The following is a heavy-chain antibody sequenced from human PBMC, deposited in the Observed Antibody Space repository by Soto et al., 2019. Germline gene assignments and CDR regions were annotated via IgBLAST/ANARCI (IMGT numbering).Heavy chain of an antibody. D-gene: IGHD2-15*01. CDR3: AGHTGYCSGGTCGFFDY. J-gene: IGHJ4*02. V-gene: IGHV4-31*03. CDR2: IYYSGST. Sequence: SETLSLTCTVSGGSISSGGYYWSWIRQHPGKGLEWIGYIYYSGSTYYNPSLKSRVTISVDTSKNQFSLKLSSVTAADTAVYYCAGHTGYCSGGTCGFFDYLGQGILVTVSS. CDR1: GGSISSGGYY.